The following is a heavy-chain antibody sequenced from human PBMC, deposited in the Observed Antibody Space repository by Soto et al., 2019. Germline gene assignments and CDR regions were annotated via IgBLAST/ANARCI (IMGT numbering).Heavy chain of an antibody. CDR3: ARGTGAAAGPYDAFDI. Sequence: GASVKVSCKASGYTFTSYAMNWVRQAPGQGLEWMGWINTNTENPTHAQGFTGRFVFSLDTSVSTAYLQICSLKAEDTAVYYCARGTGAAAGPYDAFDIWGQGTMVTVS. J-gene: IGHJ3*02. V-gene: IGHV7-4-1*01. CDR2: INTNTENP. D-gene: IGHD6-13*01. CDR1: GYTFTSYA.